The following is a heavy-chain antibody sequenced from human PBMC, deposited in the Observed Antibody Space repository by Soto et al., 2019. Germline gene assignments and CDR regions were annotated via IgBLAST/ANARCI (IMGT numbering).Heavy chain of an antibody. D-gene: IGHD2-15*01. V-gene: IGHV4-59*08. CDR3: ARLGAGYCSGVSCYSRPPFDP. J-gene: IGHJ5*02. Sequence: QVQLQESGPGLVKPSETLSLTCTVSGGSISSYYWSWIRQPPGKGLEWIGYIYYSGSTNYNPSLKSRVTISVDTSKNQFSLKLSSVTAADTAVYYCARLGAGYCSGVSCYSRPPFDPWGQGTLVTGSS. CDR2: IYYSGST. CDR1: GGSISSYY.